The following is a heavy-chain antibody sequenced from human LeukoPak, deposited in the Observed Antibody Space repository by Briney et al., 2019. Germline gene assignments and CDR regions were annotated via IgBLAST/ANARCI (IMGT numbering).Heavy chain of an antibody. D-gene: IGHD3-16*02. V-gene: IGHV4-34*01. CDR2: INHSGST. J-gene: IGHJ4*02. CDR1: GGSFSGHY. Sequence: PSETLSLTCAVYGGSFSGHYWSWIRQPPGKGLEWIGEINHSGSTNYNPSLKSRVTISVGTSKNQFSLKLSSVTAADTAVYYCARGGRPNYVWGSYRYSYYFDYWGQGTLVTVSS. CDR3: ARGGRPNYVWGSYRYSYYFDY.